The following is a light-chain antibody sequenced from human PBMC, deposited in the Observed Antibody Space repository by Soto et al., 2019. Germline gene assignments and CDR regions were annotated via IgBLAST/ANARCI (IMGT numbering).Light chain of an antibody. V-gene: IGKV3-20*01. Sequence: EIVLTQSPGTLSLSPGERATLSCRASQSVSSSYLAWYQQKPGQAPRLLIHGASSRATGIPDRFSGSGSGTDFTLTISRLEPEAFAVYYCQQYGSSPSTFGPGTKVDIK. J-gene: IGKJ3*01. CDR3: QQYGSSPST. CDR2: GAS. CDR1: QSVSSSY.